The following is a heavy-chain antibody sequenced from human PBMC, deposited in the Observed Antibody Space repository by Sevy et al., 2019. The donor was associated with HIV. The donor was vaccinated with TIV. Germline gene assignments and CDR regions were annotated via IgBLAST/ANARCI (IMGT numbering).Heavy chain of an antibody. Sequence: GGSLRLSCAASGFTFDDYAMHWVRQAPGKGLEWVSGISWNGGSIGYADSVKGRFTIARDNAKNSLYLQMNSLRAEDTALYYCSGGPGYYYYGMDVWGQGTTVTVSS. D-gene: IGHD3-10*01. CDR3: SGGPGYYYYGMDV. V-gene: IGHV3-9*01. CDR2: ISWNGGSI. J-gene: IGHJ6*02. CDR1: GFTFDDYA.